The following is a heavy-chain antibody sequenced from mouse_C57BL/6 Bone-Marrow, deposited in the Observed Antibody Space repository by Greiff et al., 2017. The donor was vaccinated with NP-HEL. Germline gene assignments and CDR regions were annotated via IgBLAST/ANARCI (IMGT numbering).Heavy chain of an antibody. CDR1: GYTFTSYW. J-gene: IGHJ3*01. CDR2: SYPGSGST. V-gene: IGHV1-55*01. D-gene: IGHD2-4*01. CDR3: ARDYPWFAY. Sequence: VKLQQPGAELVKPGASVKMSCKASGYTFTSYWITWVKQRPGQGLEWIGDSYPGSGSTNYNEKFKSKATLTVDTSSSPAYMQLSSLTSEDSAVYYCARDYPWFAYWGQGTLVTVSA.